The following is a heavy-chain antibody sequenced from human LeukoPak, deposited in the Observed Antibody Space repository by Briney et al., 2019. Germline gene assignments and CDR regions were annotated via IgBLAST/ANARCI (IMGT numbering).Heavy chain of an antibody. CDR1: GGSFSGYY. CDR2: INHSGST. D-gene: IGHD2-2*01. V-gene: IGHV4-34*01. CDR3: ARGYCSSTSCYSNSHAFDI. J-gene: IGHJ3*02. Sequence: SETLSLTCAVYGGSFSGYYWSRIRQPPGKGLEWIGEINHSGSTNYNPSLKSRVTISVDTSKNQFSLKLSSVTAADTAVYYCARGYCSSTSCYSNSHAFDIWGQGTMVTVSS.